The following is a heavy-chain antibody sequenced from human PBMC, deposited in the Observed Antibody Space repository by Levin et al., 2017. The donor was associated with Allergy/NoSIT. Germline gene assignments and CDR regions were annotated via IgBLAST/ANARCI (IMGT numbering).Heavy chain of an antibody. V-gene: IGHV4-34*01. D-gene: IGHD3-16*02. CDR1: GGSFSGYY. CDR3: ARARTYYDYVWGSYRYFDY. J-gene: IGHJ4*02. CDR2: INHSGST. Sequence: RSQTLSLTCAVYGGSFSGYYWSWIRQPPGQGLEWIGEINHSGSTNYNPSLKSRVTISVDTSKNQFSLKLSSVTAADTAVYYCARARTYYDYVWGSYRYFDYWGQGTLVTVSS.